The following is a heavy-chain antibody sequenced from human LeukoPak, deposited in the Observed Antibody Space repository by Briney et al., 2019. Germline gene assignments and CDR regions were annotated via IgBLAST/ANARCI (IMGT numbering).Heavy chain of an antibody. J-gene: IGHJ4*02. CDR3: ARLVGANN. Sequence: GGSLRLSCAASGFTFSDHDMDWVRQAPGKGLEWVGRIRKKANSYTTEYAASVKGRFAISRDDSQNSLYLQMNSLTAEDTAVYYCARLVGANNWGQGTLVIVSS. CDR1: GFTFSDHD. D-gene: IGHD1-26*01. V-gene: IGHV3-72*01. CDR2: IRKKANSYTT.